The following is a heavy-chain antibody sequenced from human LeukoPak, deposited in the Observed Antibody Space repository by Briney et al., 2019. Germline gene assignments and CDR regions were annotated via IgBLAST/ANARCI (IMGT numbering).Heavy chain of an antibody. CDR2: ISRSSNTI. J-gene: IGHJ1*01. V-gene: IGHV3-48*01. D-gene: IGHD2-2*02. CDR1: RFTFSSYG. CDR3: ARADFCNSTSCSTAEYFQH. Sequence: PGGSLRLSCIASRFTFSSYGMIWVRQAPGKGLEWVSYISRSSNTIYYADSVKGRFTVSRDNAQKSLFLQMSSLRAEDTAVYYCARADFCNSTSCSTAEYFQHWGPGTLVTVSS.